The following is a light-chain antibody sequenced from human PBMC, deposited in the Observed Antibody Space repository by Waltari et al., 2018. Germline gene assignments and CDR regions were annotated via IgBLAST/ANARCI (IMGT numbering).Light chain of an antibody. J-gene: IGLJ2*01. CDR2: TNT. V-gene: IGLV1-47*02. CDR3: AAWDDSLSAMV. Sequence: QSVLTQPPSASGTPGQRVTISCSGSSSNIGSNYVYWYQQLPGTAPKLLIYTNTQRPSGVPDRFSDSKSGTSASLVISGLRSEDEADYYCAAWDDSLSAMVFGGGTKLTVL. CDR1: SSNIGSNY.